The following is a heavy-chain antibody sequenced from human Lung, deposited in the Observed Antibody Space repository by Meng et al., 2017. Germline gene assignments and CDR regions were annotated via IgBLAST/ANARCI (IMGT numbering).Heavy chain of an antibody. D-gene: IGHD3-10*01. J-gene: IGHJ4*02. CDR3: ARGTPGRSYSDY. CDR2: LGAHDGDT. V-gene: IGHV1-18*01. CDR1: DYTFTGYG. Sequence: VQPVQSGAEVKKPGAAVKVSCKASDYTFTGYGVSWVRQAPGQGLEWMAWLGAHDGDTSHAPKFQGRVTVSADRPTATAYMELRSLRSDDTAVYYCARGTPGRSYSDYWGQGTLVTVSS.